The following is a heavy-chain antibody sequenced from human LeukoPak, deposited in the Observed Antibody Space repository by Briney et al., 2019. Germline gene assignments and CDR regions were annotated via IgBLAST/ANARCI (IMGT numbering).Heavy chain of an antibody. J-gene: IGHJ3*02. Sequence: ASVSVSCKASGYTFTSYGISWVREAPGQGLEWMGWISAYNGNTDYAQKLQGRVTMTTDTSTSTAYMELRSLRSDDTAVYYCARDFPSQKDFWSGSPTDAFDIWGQGTMVTVSS. V-gene: IGHV1-18*01. CDR2: ISAYNGNT. CDR3: ARDFPSQKDFWSGSPTDAFDI. D-gene: IGHD3-3*01. CDR1: GYTFTSYG.